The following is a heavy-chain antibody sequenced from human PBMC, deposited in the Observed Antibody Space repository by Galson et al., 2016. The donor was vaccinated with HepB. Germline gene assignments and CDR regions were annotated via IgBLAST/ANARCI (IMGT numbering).Heavy chain of an antibody. J-gene: IGHJ4*02. V-gene: IGHV3-53*01. CDR3: TCGRSPGAY. Sequence: SLRLSCAASGFTVSNNYMSWVRQAPGKELEWVSLIYSGGSTSYADSVKGRFTISRDHFKNTLYLQMNSLRAEDTAVYFCTCGRSPGAYWGQGTLVTVSS. CDR1: GFTVSNNY. CDR2: IYSGGST. D-gene: IGHD3-16*02.